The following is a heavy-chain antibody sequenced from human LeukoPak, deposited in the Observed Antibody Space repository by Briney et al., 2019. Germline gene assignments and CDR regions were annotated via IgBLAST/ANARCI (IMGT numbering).Heavy chain of an antibody. J-gene: IGHJ4*02. D-gene: IGHD1-26*01. CDR3: ARGPLVGATTPGSV. CDR1: GGTFSSYA. Sequence: SVKVSCKASGGTFSSYAICWVRQAPGQGLEWMGRIIPIFGTANYAQKFQGRVTITTDESTSTAYMELSSLRSEDTAVYYCARGPLVGATTPGSVWGQGTLVTVSS. V-gene: IGHV1-69*05. CDR2: IIPIFGTA.